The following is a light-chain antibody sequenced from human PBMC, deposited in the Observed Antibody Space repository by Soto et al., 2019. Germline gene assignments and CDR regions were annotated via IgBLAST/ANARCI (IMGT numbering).Light chain of an antibody. J-gene: IGLJ7*01. CDR3: SSYVGKVS. CDR1: SSGIGGHKY. V-gene: IGLV2-8*01. CDR2: DVT. Sequence: QSALTQPPSASGSLGQSITISCTGTSSGIGGHKYVSWYQQLPGSAPKLLIYDVTKRPSGVPDRFSGSKSGNTASLTFSGLQAEDEADYYCSSYVGKVSFGGGTQLTVL.